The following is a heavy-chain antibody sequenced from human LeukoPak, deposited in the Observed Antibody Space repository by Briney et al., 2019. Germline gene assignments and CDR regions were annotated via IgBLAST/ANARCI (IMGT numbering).Heavy chain of an antibody. V-gene: IGHV3-23*01. CDR3: AKGGYCSSTSCYVGWFDP. CDR2: ISGGGGST. CDR1: GFTFSSYV. D-gene: IGHD2-2*01. J-gene: IGHJ5*02. Sequence: GGSLRLSCAASGFTFSSYVMNWVRQAPGKGLEWVSVISGGGGSTYYADSVKGRFTISRDDSKNTLFLQMNSLRAEDTAVYYCAKGGYCSSTSCYVGWFDPWGQGTLVTVSS.